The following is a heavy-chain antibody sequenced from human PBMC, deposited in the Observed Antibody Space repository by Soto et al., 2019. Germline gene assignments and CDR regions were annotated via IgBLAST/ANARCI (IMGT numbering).Heavy chain of an antibody. CDR2: ISGSGGST. CDR1: GFTLSSYA. V-gene: IGHV3-23*01. Sequence: GSLRLSCAASGFTLSSYAMSWVRQAPGKGLEWVSAISGSGGSTYYADSVKGRFTISRDNSKNTLYLQMNSLRAEDTAVYYCAKDRSHYYDSSYGMDVWGQGTTVTVSS. CDR3: AKDRSHYYDSSYGMDV. D-gene: IGHD3-22*01. J-gene: IGHJ6*02.